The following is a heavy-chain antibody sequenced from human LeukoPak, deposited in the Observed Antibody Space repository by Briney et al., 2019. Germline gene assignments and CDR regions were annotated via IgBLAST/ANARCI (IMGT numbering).Heavy chain of an antibody. Sequence: GGSPRLSCAASGFTFSSYGMHWVRQAPGKGLEWVAVISYDGSNKYYADSVKGRFTISRDNSKNTLYLQMNSLRAEDTAVYYCAKDGSNLAYYFDYWGQGTLVTVSS. J-gene: IGHJ4*02. V-gene: IGHV3-30*18. CDR1: GFTFSSYG. CDR2: ISYDGSNK. D-gene: IGHD4-11*01. CDR3: AKDGSNLAYYFDY.